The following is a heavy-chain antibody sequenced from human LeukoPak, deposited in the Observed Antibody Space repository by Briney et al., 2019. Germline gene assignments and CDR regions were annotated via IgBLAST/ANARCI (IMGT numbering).Heavy chain of an antibody. Sequence: SVKVSCTASGFTFTSSSVQWVRQARGQRLEWIGWIVVGSGNTNYAQRFQERVTITRDMSTSTAYMELSSLRSEDTAVCYCAAATMVRGVADYWGQGTLVTVSS. CDR2: IVVGSGNT. CDR1: GFTFTSSS. V-gene: IGHV1-58*01. D-gene: IGHD3-10*01. CDR3: AAATMVRGVADY. J-gene: IGHJ4*02.